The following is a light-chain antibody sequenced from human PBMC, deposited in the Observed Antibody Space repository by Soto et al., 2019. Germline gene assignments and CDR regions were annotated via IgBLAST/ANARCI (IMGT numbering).Light chain of an antibody. CDR2: AAS. V-gene: IGKV1-39*01. J-gene: IGKJ5*01. CDR3: QQSYSTPIT. CDR1: QSISGY. Sequence: DIQMTQSPSSLSASVGDRVTITCRASQSISGYLNWYQQIPGKAPKLLIYAASSLQSGVPSRFSGSGSGTDFTLTISSLQPEDFATYYCQQSYSTPITFGQGTRLEIK.